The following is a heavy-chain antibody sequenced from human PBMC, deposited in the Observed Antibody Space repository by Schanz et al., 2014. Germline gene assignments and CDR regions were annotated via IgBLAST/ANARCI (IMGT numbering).Heavy chain of an antibody. J-gene: IGHJ6*02. V-gene: IGHV1-69*04. CDR3: ARGPSQGYSYGHNIGAYYYGMDV. CDR1: GITFSTYV. Sequence: QVQLVQSGAEVKKPGASVKVSCEASGITFSTYVVVCVRQAPGQGLEWMGMINPSGGSTTYAQKFQGRVTITADKSTSTASMELSSLRSEDTAVYYCARGPSQGYSYGHNIGAYYYGMDVWGQGTTXTVS. D-gene: IGHD5-18*01. CDR2: INPSGGST.